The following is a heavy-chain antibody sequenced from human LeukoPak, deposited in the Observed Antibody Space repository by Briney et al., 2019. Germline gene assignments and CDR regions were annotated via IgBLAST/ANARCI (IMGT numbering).Heavy chain of an antibody. Sequence: SETLSLTCAVSGGSISSSNWWSWVRQPPGKGLEWIGEIYHSGSTNYSPSLKSRVTISVDKSRNQFSLKLSSVTAADTAVYYCARVKVEFWFDPWGQGTLVTVSS. J-gene: IGHJ5*02. CDR3: ARVKVEFWFDP. V-gene: IGHV4-4*02. CDR2: IYHSGST. CDR1: GGSISSSNW.